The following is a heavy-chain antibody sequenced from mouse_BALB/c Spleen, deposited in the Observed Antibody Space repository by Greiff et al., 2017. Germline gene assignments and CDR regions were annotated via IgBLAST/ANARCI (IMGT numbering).Heavy chain of an antibody. CDR1: GFTFSSYG. J-gene: IGHJ3*01. D-gene: IGHD1-2*01. V-gene: IGHV5-6*01. CDR3: ARKGDYGYTWFAD. CDR2: ISSGGSYT. Sequence: EVKLVESGGDLVKPGGSLKLSCAASGFTFSSYGMSWVRQTPDKRLEWVASISSGGSYTYYPDSVKGRFTISRDNAKNTLYLQMSSLKSEDTAMYYCARKGDYGYTWFADWGQGTLVTVSA.